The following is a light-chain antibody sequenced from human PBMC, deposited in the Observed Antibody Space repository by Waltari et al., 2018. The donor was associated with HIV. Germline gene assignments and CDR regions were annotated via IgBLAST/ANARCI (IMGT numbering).Light chain of an antibody. Sequence: QSLLTHPPSVCTAPGPSVPIACFGSTPNTGNNYVSCPQQPPGQPPKLLIYDNNKRPSGIPDRFSASKSGTSATLGITGVQTADEADYYCGTWDNTLIAFWMFGGGTKLTVL. CDR2: DNN. CDR1: TPNTGNNY. CDR3: GTWDNTLIAFWM. J-gene: IGLJ3*02. V-gene: IGLV1-51*01.